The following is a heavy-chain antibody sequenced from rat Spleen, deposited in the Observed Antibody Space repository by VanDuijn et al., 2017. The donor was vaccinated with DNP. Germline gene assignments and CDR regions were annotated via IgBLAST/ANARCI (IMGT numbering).Heavy chain of an antibody. Sequence: EVQLQESGPGLVKPSQSLSLTCSVTGYSITSNYWGWIRQFPGNKMEYIGHISYSGRTSYNPSLKRRISITRDTSKNQFFLQLNSVTTDDTATYYCARWGDYFDYWGQGVMVTVSS. CDR1: GYSITSNY. V-gene: IGHV3-1*01. J-gene: IGHJ2*01. CDR3: ARWGDYFDY. CDR2: ISYSGRT.